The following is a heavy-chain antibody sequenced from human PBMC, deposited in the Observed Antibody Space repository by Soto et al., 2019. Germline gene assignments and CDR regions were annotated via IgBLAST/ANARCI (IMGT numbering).Heavy chain of an antibody. CDR1: GCSISSSSYY. J-gene: IGHJ4*02. Sequence: PSETLSLTCTVAGCSISSSSYYWGWIRQPPGKGLEWIGSIYYSGSTYYNPSLKSRVTISVDTSKNQFSLKLSSVTAADTAVYYCARQSKLRYSYGRYFDYWGQGTLVTVSS. V-gene: IGHV4-39*01. CDR2: IYYSGST. CDR3: ARQSKLRYSYGRYFDY. D-gene: IGHD5-18*01.